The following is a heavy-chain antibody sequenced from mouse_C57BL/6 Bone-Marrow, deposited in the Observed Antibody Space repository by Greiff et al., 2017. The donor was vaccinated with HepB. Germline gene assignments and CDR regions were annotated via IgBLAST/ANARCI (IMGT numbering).Heavy chain of an antibody. CDR2: IDPETGGT. Sequence: QVQLKESGAELVRPGASVTLSCKASGYTFTDYEMHWVKQTPVHGLEWIGAIDPETGGTAYNQKFKGKAILTADKSSSTAYMELRSLTSEDSAVYYCTRKGWYFDVWGTGTTVTVSS. J-gene: IGHJ1*03. CDR3: TRKGWYFDV. V-gene: IGHV1-15*01. CDR1: GYTFTDYE.